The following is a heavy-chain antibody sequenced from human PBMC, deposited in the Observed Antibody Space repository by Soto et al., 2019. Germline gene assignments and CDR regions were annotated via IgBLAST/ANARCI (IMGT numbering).Heavy chain of an antibody. CDR1: GGSISSGGYY. CDR3: ARDQYYYDSSGYYSRSGMDV. V-gene: IGHV4-31*03. D-gene: IGHD3-22*01. CDR2: IYYSGST. Sequence: QVQLQESGPGLVKPSQTLSLTCTVSGGSISSGGYYWSWIRQHPGKGLEWIGYIYYSGSTCYNPSLKSRVTISVDTSKNQFSLKLSSVTAADTAVYYCARDQYYYDSSGYYSRSGMDVWGQGTTVTVSS. J-gene: IGHJ6*02.